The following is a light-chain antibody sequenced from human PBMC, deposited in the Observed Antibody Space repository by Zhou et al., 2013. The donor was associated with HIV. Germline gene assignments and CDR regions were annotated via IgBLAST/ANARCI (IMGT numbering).Light chain of an antibody. CDR2: DAS. CDR3: QQYDNIPIT. Sequence: IQLTQSPSSLSASVGDRVTITCRASQGISSDLAWYQQRPGKAPKLLIYDASSLETGVPSRFSGRRSGTHFTFTISSLQPEDIATYFCQQYDNIPITFGQGTRLDIK. CDR1: QGISSD. J-gene: IGKJ5*01. V-gene: IGKV1-33*01.